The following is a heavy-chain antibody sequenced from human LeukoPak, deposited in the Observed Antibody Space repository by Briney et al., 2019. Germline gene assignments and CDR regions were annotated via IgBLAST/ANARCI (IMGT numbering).Heavy chain of an antibody. CDR1: GYTFTNYG. Sequence: GASVKVSCKASGYTFTNYGVSWVRQAPGQGLEWMGWISAYNANTNYAQKLQGRVTMTTDTSTSTAYMELRSLRSDDTAVYYCARGHYDVLTGYAYNAFDIWGQGTMVAVSS. V-gene: IGHV1-18*01. J-gene: IGHJ3*02. D-gene: IGHD3-9*01. CDR2: ISAYNANT. CDR3: ARGHYDVLTGYAYNAFDI.